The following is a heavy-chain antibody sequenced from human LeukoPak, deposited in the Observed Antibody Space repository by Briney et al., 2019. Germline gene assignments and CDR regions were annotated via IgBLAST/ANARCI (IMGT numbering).Heavy chain of an antibody. CDR2: ISGSGGST. Sequence: GGSLRLSCAASGFTFSSYAMSWVRQAPGKGLEWVSAISGSGGSTYYADSVKGRFTISRDNSKNTLYLQLNNLRIEDTALYYCAKTSLSDPSGHYYYMDVWGKGTTVTVSS. J-gene: IGHJ6*03. CDR1: GFTFSSYA. D-gene: IGHD3-3*01. CDR3: AKTSLSDPSGHYYYMDV. V-gene: IGHV3-23*01.